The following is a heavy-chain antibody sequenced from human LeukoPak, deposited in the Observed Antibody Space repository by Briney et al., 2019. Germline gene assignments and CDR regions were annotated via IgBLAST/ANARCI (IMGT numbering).Heavy chain of an antibody. J-gene: IGHJ4*02. V-gene: IGHV3-21*01. Sequence: PGGSLRLSCAASGFTFSSYSMNWVRRAPGKGLEWVSSISSSSSYIYYADSVKGRFTISRDNAKNSLYLQMNSLRAEDTAVYYCARDRGSSWYLGILYWGQGTLVTVSS. CDR2: ISSSSSYI. CDR1: GFTFSSYS. CDR3: ARDRGSSWYLGILY. D-gene: IGHD6-13*01.